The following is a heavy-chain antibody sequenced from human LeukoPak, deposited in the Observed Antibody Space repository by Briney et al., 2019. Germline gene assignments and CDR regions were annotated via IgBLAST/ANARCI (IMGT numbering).Heavy chain of an antibody. CDR1: GFTFSSYN. V-gene: IGHV3-21*01. Sequence: GGSLRLSCAASGFTFSSYNMNWVRQAPGKGLEGVSSISRNSDYIFYADSVRGRFTISRDNAKNSLYLQMSSLRVEDTAVYYCARGRSTREFDYWGQGSLVTVSS. D-gene: IGHD1-26*01. CDR3: ARGRSTREFDY. CDR2: ISRNSDYI. J-gene: IGHJ4*02.